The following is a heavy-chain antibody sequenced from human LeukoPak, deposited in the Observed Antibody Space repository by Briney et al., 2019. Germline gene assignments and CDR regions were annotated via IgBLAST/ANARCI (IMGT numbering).Heavy chain of an antibody. CDR3: ARGVGASHFDY. Sequence: SETLSLTCAVSGGSISSSNWWSRVRQPPGKGLEWIGEVHLSGSINYNASLKSRVTISLDKSKNHFSLNLSSVTAADTALYYCARGVGASHFDYWGQGTLVTVSS. CDR2: VHLSGSI. CDR1: GGSISSSNW. D-gene: IGHD1-26*01. V-gene: IGHV4-4*02. J-gene: IGHJ4*02.